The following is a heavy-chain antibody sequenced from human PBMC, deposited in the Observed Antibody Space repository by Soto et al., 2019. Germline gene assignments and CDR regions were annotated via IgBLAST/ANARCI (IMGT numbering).Heavy chain of an antibody. CDR1: GYTFTSYD. J-gene: IGHJ2*01. CDR3: AGYGCSASRYFDL. CDR2: MNPYSGNS. Sequence: QVQLVQSGAEVRRPGASVKVSCKASGYTFTSYDLNWVRQAPGQGLEWMAWMNPYSGNSGYAKRYQGRVTVSRYTSLRTVFLDLWSLAFNDTAVYFCAGYGCSASRYFDLWGPGFPVTVSS. V-gene: IGHV1-8*01. D-gene: IGHD6-19*01.